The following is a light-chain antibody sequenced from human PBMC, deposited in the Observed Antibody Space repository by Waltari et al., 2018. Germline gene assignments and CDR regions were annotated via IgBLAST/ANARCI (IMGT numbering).Light chain of an antibody. Sequence: QSVLTQPPSASGPPGQRATISCSGRISNPGTNYVNVYQQFPGTAPKLLIQRNNQRPSGVPDRFSGSKSGTSASLAISGLRSEDEADYYCASWDDSLSVGVFGGGTKLTVL. V-gene: IGLV1-47*01. CDR1: ISNPGTNY. CDR3: ASWDDSLSVGV. CDR2: RNN. J-gene: IGLJ3*02.